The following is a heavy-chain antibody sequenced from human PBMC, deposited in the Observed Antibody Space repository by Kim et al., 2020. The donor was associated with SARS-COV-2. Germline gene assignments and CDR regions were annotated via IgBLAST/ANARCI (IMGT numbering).Heavy chain of an antibody. Sequence: GGSLRLSCAASGFTFDDYAMHWVRQAPGKGLEWVSLISGDGGSTYYADSVKGRFTISRDNSKNSLYLQMNSLRTEDTALYYCAKDIQYYYDSSGYWPPGDWYFDLWGRGTLVTVSS. V-gene: IGHV3-43*02. CDR2: ISGDGGST. J-gene: IGHJ2*01. CDR3: AKDIQYYYDSSGYWPPGDWYFDL. D-gene: IGHD3-22*01. CDR1: GFTFDDYA.